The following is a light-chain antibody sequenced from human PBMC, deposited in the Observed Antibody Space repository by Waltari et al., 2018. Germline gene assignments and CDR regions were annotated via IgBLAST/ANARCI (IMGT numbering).Light chain of an antibody. V-gene: IGKV1-12*01. CDR3: QQGNSFPPT. CDR1: QGISNW. CDR2: AAS. J-gene: IGKJ1*01. Sequence: DIQMTQSPSSVSASVGERVIITCRASQGISNWLAWYQQKPGKAPKLLIYAASILQTGFPSRFSGSGSGTDFTLTISTLQPEEFATYFCQQGNSFPPTFGQGTKVEVK.